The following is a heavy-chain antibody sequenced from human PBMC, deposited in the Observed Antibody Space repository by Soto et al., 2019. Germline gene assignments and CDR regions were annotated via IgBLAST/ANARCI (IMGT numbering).Heavy chain of an antibody. D-gene: IGHD3-22*01. CDR3: AGTYDSSGYYSNY. J-gene: IGHJ4*02. CDR2: IIPIFGTA. CDR1: GGTFSSYA. V-gene: IGHV1-69*13. Sequence: GASVKVSCKASGGTFSSYAISWVRQAPGQGLEWMGGIIPIFGTANYAQKFQGRVTITADESTSTAYMELSSLRSEDTAVYYCAGTYDSSGYYSNYWGQGTLVTVSS.